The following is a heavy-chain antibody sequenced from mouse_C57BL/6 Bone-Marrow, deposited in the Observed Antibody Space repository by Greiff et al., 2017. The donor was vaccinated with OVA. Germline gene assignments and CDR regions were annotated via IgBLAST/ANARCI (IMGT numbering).Heavy chain of an antibody. D-gene: IGHD1-2*01. CDR1: GFSLTSYG. Sequence: VKVIESGPGLVAPSQSLSITCTVSGFSLTSYGVSWVRQPPGKGLEWLGVIWGDGSTNYHSALISRLSISKDNSKSQVFLKLNSLQTDDTATYYCAKPSLLRWGYAMDYWGQGTSVTVSS. CDR2: IWGDGST. V-gene: IGHV2-3*01. J-gene: IGHJ4*01. CDR3: AKPSLLRWGYAMDY.